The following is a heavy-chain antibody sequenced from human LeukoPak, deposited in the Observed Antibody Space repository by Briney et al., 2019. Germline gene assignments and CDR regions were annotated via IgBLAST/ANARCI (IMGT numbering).Heavy chain of an antibody. D-gene: IGHD6-13*01. J-gene: IGHJ5*02. V-gene: IGHV3-11*05. CDR1: GFTFSDYY. CDR2: ISSSSSYT. Sequence: GRSLRLSCAASGFTFSDYYMSWIRQAPGKGLEWVSYISSSSSYTNYADSVKGRFTISRDNAKNSLYLQMNSLRAEDTAVYYCARDRGAAAAGTNWFDPWGQGTLVTVSS. CDR3: ARDRGAAAAGTNWFDP.